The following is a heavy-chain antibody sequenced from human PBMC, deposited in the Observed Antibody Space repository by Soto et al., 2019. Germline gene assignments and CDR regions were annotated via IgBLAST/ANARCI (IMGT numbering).Heavy chain of an antibody. V-gene: IGHV3-21*01. Sequence: PGGSLRLSCAASGFTFSSYSMNWVRQAPGKGLEWVSSISSSSSYIYYADSVKGRFTISRDNAKNSLYLQMNSLRAEDTAVYYCASFNPPPDSSTTVPDYWDQGTLVTVSS. CDR1: GFTFSSYS. J-gene: IGHJ4*02. D-gene: IGHD4-17*01. CDR2: ISSSSSYI. CDR3: ASFNPPPDSSTTVPDY.